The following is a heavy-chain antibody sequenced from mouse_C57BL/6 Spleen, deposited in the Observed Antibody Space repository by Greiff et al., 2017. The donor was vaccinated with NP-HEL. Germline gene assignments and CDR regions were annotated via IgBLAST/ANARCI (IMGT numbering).Heavy chain of an antibody. CDR1: GYTFTDYY. Sequence: VKLVESGAELVRPGASVKLSCKASGYTFTDYYINWVKQRPGQGLEWIARIYPGSGNTYYNEKFKGKATLTAEKSSSTAYMQPSSLTSEDSAVYFCARSNPITTVVEGYFDVWGTGTTVTVSS. D-gene: IGHD1-1*01. CDR3: ARSNPITTVVEGYFDV. CDR2: IYPGSGNT. V-gene: IGHV1-76*01. J-gene: IGHJ1*03.